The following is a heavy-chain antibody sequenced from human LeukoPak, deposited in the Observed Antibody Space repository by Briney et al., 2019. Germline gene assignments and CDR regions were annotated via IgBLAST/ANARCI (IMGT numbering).Heavy chain of an antibody. D-gene: IGHD2-8*01. CDR1: GFTFSNYG. CDR3: ARCPVYAGSFDY. CDR2: ISYDGSNK. J-gene: IGHJ4*02. V-gene: IGHV3-30*03. Sequence: PGGSLRLSCAASGFTFSNYGMHWVRQAPGKGLEWVAVISYDGSNKYYADSVKGRFTISRDNSKNTLYLQMNSLRAEDTAVYYCARCPVYAGSFDYWGQGTLVTVSS.